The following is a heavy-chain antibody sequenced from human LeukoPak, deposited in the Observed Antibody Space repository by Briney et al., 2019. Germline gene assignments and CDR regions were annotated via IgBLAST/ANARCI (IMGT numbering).Heavy chain of an antibody. J-gene: IGHJ4*02. CDR2: ISGSGCST. D-gene: IGHD3-16*02. V-gene: IGHV3-23*01. Sequence: GGSLRLSCAASGFTFSSYAMSWVRQAPGKGLEWVSAISGSGCSTYYADSVRGRFTISRDNSKNTLYLQMNSLRAEDTAVYYCAKLRDHYDYVWGSYRYYFDYWGQGTLVTVSS. CDR3: AKLRDHYDYVWGSYRYYFDY. CDR1: GFTFSSYA.